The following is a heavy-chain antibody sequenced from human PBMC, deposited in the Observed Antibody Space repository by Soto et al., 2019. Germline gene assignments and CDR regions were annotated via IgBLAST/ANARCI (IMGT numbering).Heavy chain of an antibody. V-gene: IGHV4-59*08. D-gene: IGHD2-2*01. CDR2: IYYSGST. Sequence: SETLSLTCTVSGGSISSYYWSWIRQPPGKGLEWIGYIYYSGSTNYNPSLKSRVTISVDTSKNQFSLKLSSVTAADTAVYYCARHLGYCSSTSCGRPFDYWGQGTLVTVSS. CDR3: ARHLGYCSSTSCGRPFDY. CDR1: GGSISSYY. J-gene: IGHJ4*02.